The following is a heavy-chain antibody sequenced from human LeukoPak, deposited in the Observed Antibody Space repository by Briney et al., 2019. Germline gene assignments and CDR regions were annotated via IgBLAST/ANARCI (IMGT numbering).Heavy chain of an antibody. CDR1: GGSFSGYY. J-gene: IGHJ6*03. CDR3: ARKGRYYDFWSGPRYYYMDV. D-gene: IGHD3-3*01. V-gene: IGHV4-34*01. CDR2: INHSGST. Sequence: SETLSLTYAVYGGSFSGYYWSWIRQPPGKGLEWIGEINHSGSTNYNPSLKSRVTISVDTSKNQFSLKLSSVTAADTAVYYCARKGRYYDFWSGPRYYYMDVWGKGTTVTVSS.